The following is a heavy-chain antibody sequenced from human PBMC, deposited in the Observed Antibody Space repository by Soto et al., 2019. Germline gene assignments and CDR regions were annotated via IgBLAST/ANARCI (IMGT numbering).Heavy chain of an antibody. CDR2: ISSSSSTI. D-gene: IGHD3-22*01. V-gene: IGHV3-48*02. CDR3: ARGDSSGYYYYYYGMDV. J-gene: IGHJ6*02. CDR1: GFTFSSYS. Sequence: PGVSLRLSCAASGFTFSSYSMNWVRQAPGKGLEWVSYISSSSSTIYYADSVKGRFTISRDNAKNSLYLQMNSLRDEDTAVYYCARGDSSGYYYYYYGMDVWGQGTTVTVSS.